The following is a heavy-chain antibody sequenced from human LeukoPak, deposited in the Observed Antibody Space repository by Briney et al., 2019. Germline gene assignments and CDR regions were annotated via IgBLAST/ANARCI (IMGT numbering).Heavy chain of an antibody. V-gene: IGHV4-31*03. D-gene: IGHD1-1*01. J-gene: IGHJ4*02. CDR1: DGSLSSDNYY. CDR3: ARNTEGLSNGDY. Sequence: SETLSLTCSVSDGSLSSDNYYWSWIRQHPGKGLEWIGFIYYTGRTYYNPSLKSRLTISIDTSRNLFSLHLSSVTAADTAVYYCARNTEGLSNGDYWGQGTLVTVSS. CDR2: IYYTGRT.